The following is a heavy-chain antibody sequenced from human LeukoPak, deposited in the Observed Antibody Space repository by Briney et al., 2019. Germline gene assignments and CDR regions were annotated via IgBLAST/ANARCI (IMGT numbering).Heavy chain of an antibody. D-gene: IGHD5-24*01. Sequence: GGSLRLSCAASGFTFRSHWMHWVRQAPGKGLVWVSRSNSDGSSTNYADSVKGRFTISRDNAKNTLYLQMNSLRAEDTAVYYCARAGDGYNAPFDYWGQGTLVTVSS. CDR1: GFTFRSHW. V-gene: IGHV3-74*01. CDR3: ARAGDGYNAPFDY. CDR2: SNSDGSST. J-gene: IGHJ4*02.